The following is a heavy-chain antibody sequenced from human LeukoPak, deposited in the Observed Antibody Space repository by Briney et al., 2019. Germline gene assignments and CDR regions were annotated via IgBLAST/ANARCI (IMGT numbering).Heavy chain of an antibody. Sequence: GGSLRLSCAASGFTFSSYAMSWVRQAPGKGLEWVSGISGGDDTTYFADSVKGRFTISRDNSKNTLYLQMNRLRAEDTAVYYCAKDKQWLVLDYWGQGTPVTVSS. CDR1: GFTFSSYA. CDR3: AKDKQWLVLDY. CDR2: ISGGDDTT. V-gene: IGHV3-23*01. J-gene: IGHJ4*02. D-gene: IGHD6-19*01.